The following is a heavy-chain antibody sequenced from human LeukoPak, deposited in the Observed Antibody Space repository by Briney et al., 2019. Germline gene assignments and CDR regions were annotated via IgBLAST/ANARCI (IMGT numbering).Heavy chain of an antibody. CDR1: GGSISSGGYY. V-gene: IGHV4-31*03. J-gene: IGHJ4*02. CDR2: IYYSGST. Sequence: SQTLSLTCTVSGGSISSGGYYWSWIRQHPGKGLEWIGYIYYSGSTYYNPSLKSRVTISVDTSKNQFSLKLSSVTAADTAVYYCARVIVSGWSPDFDYWGQGTLVTVSS. D-gene: IGHD3-16*02. CDR3: ARVIVSGWSPDFDY.